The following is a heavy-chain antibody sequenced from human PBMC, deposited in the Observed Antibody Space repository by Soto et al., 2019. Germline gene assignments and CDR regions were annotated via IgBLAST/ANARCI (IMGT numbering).Heavy chain of an antibody. CDR3: ARGITFGGVIPLLNAFDI. D-gene: IGHD3-16*02. V-gene: IGHV4-39*01. CDR2: IYYSGST. Sequence: QLQLQESGPGLVKPSETLSLTCTVSGGSISSSSYYWGWIRQPPGKGLEWIGSIYYSGSTYYNPSLKSRVTISVDTSKNQFSLKLSSVTAADTAVYYCARGITFGGVIPLLNAFDIWGQGTMVTVSS. CDR1: GGSISSSSYY. J-gene: IGHJ3*02.